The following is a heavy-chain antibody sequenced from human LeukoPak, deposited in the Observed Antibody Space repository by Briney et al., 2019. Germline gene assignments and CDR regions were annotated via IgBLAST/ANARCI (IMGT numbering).Heavy chain of an antibody. CDR3: ARDLTYYYGSGSSHYGMDV. CDR1: GGSISSYY. V-gene: IGHV4-59*01. Sequence: PSETLSLTCTVSGGSISSYYWSWIRQPPGKGLVWIGYIYYSGSTNYNPSLKSRVTISVDTSKNQFSLKLSSVTAADTAVYYCARDLTYYYGSGSSHYGMDVWGKGTTVTVSS. J-gene: IGHJ6*04. D-gene: IGHD3-10*01. CDR2: IYYSGST.